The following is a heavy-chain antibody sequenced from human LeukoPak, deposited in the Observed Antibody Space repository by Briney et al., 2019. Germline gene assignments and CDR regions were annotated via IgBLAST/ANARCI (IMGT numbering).Heavy chain of an antibody. CDR1: GGSISSYY. J-gene: IGHJ6*03. CDR2: IYYSGYT. D-gene: IGHD3-16*01. V-gene: IGHV4-59*01. CDR3: ARETSQKGAHYMDV. Sequence: SETLSLTCTVSGGSISSYYWSWIRQPPGKGLEYIGYIYYSGYTNYNPSLKSRVTISVDTSKNQFSLKLSSVTAADTAVYYCARETSQKGAHYMDVWGKGTTVTASS.